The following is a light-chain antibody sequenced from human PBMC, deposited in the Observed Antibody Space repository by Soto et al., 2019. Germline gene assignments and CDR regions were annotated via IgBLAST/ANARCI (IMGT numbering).Light chain of an antibody. CDR3: CSYAGSSIVVV. J-gene: IGLJ2*01. CDR2: EVN. CDR1: SSDIGTYDL. V-gene: IGLV2-23*02. Sequence: QSALNQPASVSGSPGQSITISCTGTSSDIGTYDLVSWYQHHPGKAPKLMIYEVNQRPSGVSNRFSASKSGNTASLTISGLQAEDEADYYCCSYAGSSIVVVFGGGTKLTVL.